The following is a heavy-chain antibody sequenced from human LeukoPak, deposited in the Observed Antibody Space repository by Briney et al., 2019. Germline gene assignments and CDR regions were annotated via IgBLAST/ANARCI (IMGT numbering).Heavy chain of an antibody. Sequence: GRSLRLSCAASGFTFSSYGMHWVRQAPGKGLEWVAVISYDGSNKYCADSVKGRFTISRDNSKNTLYLQMNSLRAEDTAVYYCAKARMVAATRSGFDYWGQGTLVTVSS. J-gene: IGHJ4*02. D-gene: IGHD2-15*01. CDR3: AKARMVAATRSGFDY. V-gene: IGHV3-30*18. CDR2: ISYDGSNK. CDR1: GFTFSSYG.